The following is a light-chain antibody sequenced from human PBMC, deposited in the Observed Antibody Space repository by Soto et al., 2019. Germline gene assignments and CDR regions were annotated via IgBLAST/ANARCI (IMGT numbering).Light chain of an antibody. V-gene: IGLV2-14*01. CDR2: EVS. J-gene: IGLJ1*01. Sequence: QSVLTRPASVSGSPGQSITISCSGTSSDVGAYNFVSWYQQHPDKAPKLMISEVSNRPSGVSDRFSGSKSGNTASLTISGLQAEDQADYYCASPTTTNFVFGTGTKVTVL. CDR1: SSDVGAYNF. CDR3: ASPTTTNFV.